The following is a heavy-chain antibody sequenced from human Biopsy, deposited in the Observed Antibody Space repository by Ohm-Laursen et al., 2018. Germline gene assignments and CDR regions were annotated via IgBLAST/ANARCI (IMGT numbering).Heavy chain of an antibody. Sequence: APVKVSCKASGYSFTGYYIHWVRQAPGQGLEWMGWIKPNSGATKYAQKFQGRVTMSRDTSITTVYLELNTLRSDDTAVYYCARGGVVPTVTRFDPWGQGTQVTVSS. CDR2: IKPNSGAT. J-gene: IGHJ5*02. D-gene: IGHD3-10*01. CDR1: GYSFTGYY. V-gene: IGHV1-2*02. CDR3: ARGGVVPTVTRFDP.